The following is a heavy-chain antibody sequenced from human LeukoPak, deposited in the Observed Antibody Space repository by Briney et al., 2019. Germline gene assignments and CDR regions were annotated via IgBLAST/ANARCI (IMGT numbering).Heavy chain of an antibody. CDR2: ISSSSSYI. D-gene: IGHD3-3*01. Sequence: GGSLRLSCAASGFTFSSYSMNWVRQAPGKGLEWVSSISSSSSYIYYADSVKGRLTISRDNAKNSLYLQMNSLRAEDTAVYYCAREYYDFWSGYYTGNYYYYYMDVWGKGTTVTVSS. CDR3: AREYYDFWSGYYTGNYYYYYMDV. CDR1: GFTFSSYS. V-gene: IGHV3-21*01. J-gene: IGHJ6*03.